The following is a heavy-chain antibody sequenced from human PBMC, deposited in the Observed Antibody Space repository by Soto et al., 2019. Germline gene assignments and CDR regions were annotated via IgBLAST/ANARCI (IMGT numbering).Heavy chain of an antibody. D-gene: IGHD5-12*01. J-gene: IGHJ6*03. V-gene: IGHV4-59*08. CDR3: ARQWNYYYMDV. CDR2: IYYSGST. CDR1: GGSISSYY. Sequence: QVQLQESGPGLVKPSETLSLTCTVSGGSISSYYWSWIRHPPGKGLEWIGYIYYSGSTNYNPSLKSRVTISVDTSKNQFSLKLSSVTAADTAVYYCARQWNYYYMDVWGKGTTVTVSS.